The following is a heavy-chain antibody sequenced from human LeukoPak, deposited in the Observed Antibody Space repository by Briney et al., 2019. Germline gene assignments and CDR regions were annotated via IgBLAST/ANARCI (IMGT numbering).Heavy chain of an antibody. V-gene: IGHV4-61*02. D-gene: IGHD5-12*01. Sequence: SETLSLTCTVSGGSFNCGSYYWSWIRQPAGKGLEWVGRIYTSGSTNYNPSLKSRVTISVDTSKNQFSLQLTSVTAADTAVYYCARAMRVDRFFDYWGQGILVTVAS. CDR3: ARAMRVDRFFDY. CDR2: IYTSGST. CDR1: GGSFNCGSYY. J-gene: IGHJ4*02.